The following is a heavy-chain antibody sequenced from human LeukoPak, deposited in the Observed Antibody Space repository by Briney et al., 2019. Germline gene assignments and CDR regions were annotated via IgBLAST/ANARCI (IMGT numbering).Heavy chain of an antibody. CDR3: GSVGTLNGHAFDI. D-gene: IGHD1-1*01. Sequence: PSETLSLTCTVSGGSISSGGYYWSWIRQHPGKGLEWIGYIYYSGSTYYNPSLKSRVTISVDTSKNQFSLKLSSVTASDTALYSCGSVGTLNGHAFDIWGQGTKVTVSS. J-gene: IGHJ3*02. CDR1: GGSISSGGYY. V-gene: IGHV4-31*03. CDR2: IYYSGST.